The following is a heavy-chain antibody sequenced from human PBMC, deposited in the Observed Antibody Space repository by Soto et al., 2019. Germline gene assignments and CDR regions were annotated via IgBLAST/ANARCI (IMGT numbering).Heavy chain of an antibody. D-gene: IGHD1-7*01. CDR2: INPAGGTT. CDR1: GYTFTRYF. Sequence: QVQLVQSGAEVKKPGASVKVSCKASGYTFTRYFVHWVRQAPGQGLEWMGLINPAGGTTSYSQKFQGRVTMTRDTSTGIVYIELTSLTSEDTALYFCARDGTFDFWGQGTLVTVSS. CDR3: ARDGTFDF. J-gene: IGHJ4*02. V-gene: IGHV1-46*01.